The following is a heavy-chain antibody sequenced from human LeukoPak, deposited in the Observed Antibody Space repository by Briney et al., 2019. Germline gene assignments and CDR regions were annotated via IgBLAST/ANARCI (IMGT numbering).Heavy chain of an antibody. J-gene: IGHJ4*02. D-gene: IGHD3-3*01. Sequence: GGPLRLSCAASGFTFSSYWMHWVRQAPGKGLVWVSRINSDGSSTSYADSVKGRFTISRDNAKNTLYLQMNSLRAEDTAVYYCARTYYDFWSGYSPIHYWGQGTLVTVSS. CDR1: GFTFSSYW. V-gene: IGHV3-74*01. CDR3: ARTYYDFWSGYSPIHY. CDR2: INSDGSST.